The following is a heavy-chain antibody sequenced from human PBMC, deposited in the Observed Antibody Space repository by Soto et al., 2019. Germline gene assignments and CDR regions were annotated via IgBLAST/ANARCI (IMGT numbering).Heavy chain of an antibody. J-gene: IGHJ6*02. CDR3: ARDGVDCSSTSCYEGNYGMDV. D-gene: IGHD2-2*01. V-gene: IGHV1-2*02. Sequence: GASVKVSCKASGYSFTDYYIHWVRQAPGQGLEWMGWINPNSGGTNYAQKFQGRVTMTRDTSISTAYMELSRLRSDDTAVYYCARDGVDCSSTSCYEGNYGMDVWGQGTTVTVSS. CDR1: GYSFTDYY. CDR2: INPNSGGT.